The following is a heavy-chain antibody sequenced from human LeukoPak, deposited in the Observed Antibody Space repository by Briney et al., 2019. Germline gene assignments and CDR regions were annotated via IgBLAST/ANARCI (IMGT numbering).Heavy chain of an antibody. CDR1: GFIFSNYW. Sequence: GGSLRLSCSASGFIFSNYWMTWVRQAPGKGLEWVANIKQDGSEKYYVDSVKGRFTISRDNAKNSLYLQMNSLRAEDTAVYYCARLGVAVAGTANWFDPWGQGTLVTVSS. D-gene: IGHD6-19*01. CDR2: IKQDGSEK. J-gene: IGHJ5*02. V-gene: IGHV3-7*05. CDR3: ARLGVAVAGTANWFDP.